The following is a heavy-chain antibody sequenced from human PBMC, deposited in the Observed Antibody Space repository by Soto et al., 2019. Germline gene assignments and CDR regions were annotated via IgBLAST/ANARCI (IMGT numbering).Heavy chain of an antibody. CDR3: ARSVFP. V-gene: IGHV4-31*03. Sequence: QVQLQESGPGLVKPSQTLSLTCTVSGGSISSGGYYWNWIRQHPGKGLEWIGYIYYSGSTYYNPSPXSXXTISVDTSKNPFSLKLSSVTAAGTAVYYCARSVFPWGQGTLVTVSS. CDR1: GGSISSGGYY. CDR2: IYYSGST. J-gene: IGHJ5*02.